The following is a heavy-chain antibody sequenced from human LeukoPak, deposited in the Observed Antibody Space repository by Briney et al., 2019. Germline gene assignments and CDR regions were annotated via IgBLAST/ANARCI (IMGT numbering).Heavy chain of an antibody. CDR1: GFTFTSYE. Sequence: PGGSLRLSCAASGFTFTSYEMNWVRQAPGKGLEWVSHTSNSGGSIYYADSVKGRFTISRDNAKNSLYLQMNSLRAEDTAVYYCAKDIVVVPAPVGYFDLWGRGTLVTVSS. D-gene: IGHD2-2*01. CDR3: AKDIVVVPAPVGYFDL. CDR2: TSNSGGSI. J-gene: IGHJ2*01. V-gene: IGHV3-48*03.